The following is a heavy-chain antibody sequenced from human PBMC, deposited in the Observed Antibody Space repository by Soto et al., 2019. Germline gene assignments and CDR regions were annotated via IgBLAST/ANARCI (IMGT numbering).Heavy chain of an antibody. CDR1: GCTFSSYA. CDR3: ARDGPAKDYYDSSGIYYFDY. J-gene: IGHJ4*02. D-gene: IGHD3-22*01. CDR2: IIPIFGTA. V-gene: IGHV1-69*13. Sequence: SVKVSCKASGCTFSSYAISWVRQAPGQGLEWMGGIIPIFGTANYAQKFQGRVTITADESTSTAYMELSSLRSEDTAVYYCARDGPAKDYYDSSGIYYFDYWGQGTLVTVSS.